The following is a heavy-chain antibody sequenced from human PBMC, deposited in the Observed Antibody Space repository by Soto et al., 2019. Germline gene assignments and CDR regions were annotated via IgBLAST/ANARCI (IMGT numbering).Heavy chain of an antibody. CDR3: ALSTPRSFWSGIEFKWNFAP. CDR1: VFSLTTSGEA. D-gene: IGHD1-7*01. J-gene: IGHJ5*02. Sequence: QITLKESGPTVVKPTQSLTLTCTFSVFSLTTSGEAVGWVRQPPGKALEWLALIFWNDEKRYSPSLKTRLTIPGHTSKDQAVLTMTDMDPVDTATSDCALSTPRSFWSGIEFKWNFAPWGQGTLVTVS. V-gene: IGHV2-5*01. CDR2: IFWNDEK.